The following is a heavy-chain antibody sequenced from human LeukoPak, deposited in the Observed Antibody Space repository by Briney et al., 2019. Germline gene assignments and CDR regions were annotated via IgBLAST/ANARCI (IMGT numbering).Heavy chain of an antibody. CDR2: IYHSGST. CDR1: GGSISSYY. Sequence: SETLSLTCTVSGGSISSYYWSWIRQPPGKGLEWIGYIYHSGSTYYNPSLKSRVTISVDRSKNQFSLKLSSVTAADTAVYYCARGKGTEYFQHWGQGTLVTVSS. CDR3: ARGKGTEYFQH. V-gene: IGHV4-59*12. J-gene: IGHJ1*01.